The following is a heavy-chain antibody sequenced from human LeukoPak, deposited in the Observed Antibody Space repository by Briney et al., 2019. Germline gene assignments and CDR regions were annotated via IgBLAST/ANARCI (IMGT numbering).Heavy chain of an antibody. CDR3: ARETYGSGRGGIWFDP. CDR2: IWYDGSNK. D-gene: IGHD3-10*01. CDR1: GFTFSSYG. J-gene: IGHJ5*02. V-gene: IGHV3-33*01. Sequence: PGRSLRLSCAASGFTFSSYGMHWVRQAPGKGLEWVAVIWYDGSNKYYADSVKGRFTISRDNSKNTLYLQMNSLRAEDTAVYYCARETYGSGRGGIWFDPWGQGTLVTVSS.